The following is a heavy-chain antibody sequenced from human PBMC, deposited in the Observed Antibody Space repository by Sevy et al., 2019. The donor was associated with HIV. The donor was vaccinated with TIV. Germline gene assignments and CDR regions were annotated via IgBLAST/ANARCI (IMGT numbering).Heavy chain of an antibody. D-gene: IGHD3-10*01. CDR3: AKGKSITMVRGAGRYFDY. J-gene: IGHJ4*02. V-gene: IGHV3-23*01. Sequence: GGSLRLSCAASGFTFSSYAMSWVRQAPGKGLEWVSAISGSGGSTYYADSVKGRFTISRDNSKNTRYLQMNSLRAEDTAVYYCAKGKSITMVRGAGRYFDYWGQGTLVTVSS. CDR1: GFTFSSYA. CDR2: ISGSGGST.